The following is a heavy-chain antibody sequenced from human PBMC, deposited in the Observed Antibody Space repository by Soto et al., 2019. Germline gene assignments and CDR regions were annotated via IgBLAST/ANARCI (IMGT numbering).Heavy chain of an antibody. Sequence: SQTLSLTCAISGDSVSSNSAAWNWIRQSPSRGLGWLGRTYYRSKWYNDYAVSVKSRITINPDTSKNQFSLQLNSVTPEDTAVYYCAREEEIAVAGNNWFDPWGQGTLVTVSS. CDR3: AREEEIAVAGNNWFDP. V-gene: IGHV6-1*01. CDR2: TYYRSKWYN. CDR1: GDSVSSNSAA. J-gene: IGHJ5*02. D-gene: IGHD6-19*01.